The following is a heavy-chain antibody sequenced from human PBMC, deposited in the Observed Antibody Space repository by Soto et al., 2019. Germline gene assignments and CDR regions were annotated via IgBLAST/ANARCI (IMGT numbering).Heavy chain of an antibody. CDR3: VNNLPPATIAAAGTVSDY. V-gene: IGHV3-64D*08. CDR2: ISSNGGST. D-gene: IGHD6-13*01. J-gene: IGHJ4*02. CDR1: GFTFSSYA. Sequence: QPGGSLRLSCSASGFTFSSYAMHWVRQAPGKGLEYVSAISSNGGSTYYADSVKGRFTISRDNSKNTLYLQMSSLRAEDTAVYYCVNNLPPATIAAAGTVSDYWGQGTLVTVSS.